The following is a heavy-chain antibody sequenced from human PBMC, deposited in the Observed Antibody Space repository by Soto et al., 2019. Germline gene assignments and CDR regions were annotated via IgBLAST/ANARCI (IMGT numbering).Heavy chain of an antibody. J-gene: IGHJ5*02. CDR1: GGSFSGYY. CDR2: INHSGST. V-gene: IGHV4-34*01. D-gene: IGHD6-6*01. Sequence: ETLSLTCAVYGGSFSGYYWSWIRQPPGKGLEWIGEINHSGSTNYNPSLKSRVTISVDTSKNQFSLKLSSVTAADTAVYYCARGKTSGSSGGTWGQGTLVTVSS. CDR3: ARGKTSGSSGGT.